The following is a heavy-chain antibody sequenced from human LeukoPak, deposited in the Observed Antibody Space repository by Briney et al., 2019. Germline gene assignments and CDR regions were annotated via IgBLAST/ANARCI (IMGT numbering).Heavy chain of an antibody. CDR3: ARDYYGSGTQFLDY. CDR2: ISSRSVFT. D-gene: IGHD3-10*01. V-gene: IGHV3-11*05. J-gene: IGHJ4*02. CDR1: GFTFSNYY. Sequence: GGSLTLSCAASGFTFSNYYMSWVRQAPGKGLEWVSYISSRSVFTNYADSVKGRFTISRDDAKNSLYLQMNSLRADDTAVYYCARDYYGSGTQFLDYWGQGTLVTVSA.